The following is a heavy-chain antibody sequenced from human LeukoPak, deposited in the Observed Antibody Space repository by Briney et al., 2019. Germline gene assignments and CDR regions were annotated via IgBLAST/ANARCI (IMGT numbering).Heavy chain of an antibody. Sequence: PSETLSLTCTVSGGPISSYYWSWIRQPPGKGLEWIGYIYYSGNTNYNPPLKSRATISVDTSTNQFSLKLSSVTAADTDVYYCARGLPKYDAFVIWGHGTMVTVSS. CDR1: GGPISSYY. CDR3: ARGLPKYDAFVI. V-gene: IGHV4-59*08. D-gene: IGHD3-16*01. CDR2: IYYSGNT. J-gene: IGHJ3*02.